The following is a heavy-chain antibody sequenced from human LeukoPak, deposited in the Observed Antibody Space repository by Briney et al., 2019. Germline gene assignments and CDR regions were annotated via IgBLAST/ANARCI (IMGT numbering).Heavy chain of an antibody. CDR1: GFIFSNYA. V-gene: IGHV3-23*01. Sequence: PGASLRLSCVASGFIFSNYAMSWARQAPGKGLEWVSAIVGSGANTYYADSVKGRFTNSRDNPRNTLYLQMNSLRAEDTAVYYCAKWGDYDVLTGYYDPDNWGQGTLVTVSS. CDR2: IVGSGANT. J-gene: IGHJ4*02. D-gene: IGHD3-9*01. CDR3: AKWGDYDVLTGYYDPDN.